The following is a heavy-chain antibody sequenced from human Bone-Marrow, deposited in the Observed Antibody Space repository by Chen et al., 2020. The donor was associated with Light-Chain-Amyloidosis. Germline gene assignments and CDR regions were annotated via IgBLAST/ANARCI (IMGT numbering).Heavy chain of an antibody. Sequence: SYAMSWVRQAPGKGLEWVSTISGSGGSRYYGDSVKGRLTISRDNSKNALFLQMSSLRAEDTAVYYCAKDISYDDILPGYPADAFDIWGQGTMVTVSS. CDR3: AKDISYDDILPGYPADAFDI. V-gene: IGHV3-23*01. CDR1: SYA. D-gene: IGHD3-9*01. CDR2: ISGSGGSR. J-gene: IGHJ3*02.